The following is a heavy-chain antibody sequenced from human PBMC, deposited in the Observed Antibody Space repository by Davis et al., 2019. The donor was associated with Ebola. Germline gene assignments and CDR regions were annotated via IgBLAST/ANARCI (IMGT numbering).Heavy chain of an antibody. CDR3: ARPVAARVADAFDI. J-gene: IGHJ3*02. Sequence: GESLKISCQGSGDSFTSYWIAWVRQMPGKGLELMGIIYPGDSDTRYSPSFQGQVTISADKSISTAYLQWSSLKASDTAMYYCARPVAARVADAFDIWGQGTMVTVSS. V-gene: IGHV5-51*01. CDR2: IYPGDSDT. D-gene: IGHD6-19*01. CDR1: GDSFTSYW.